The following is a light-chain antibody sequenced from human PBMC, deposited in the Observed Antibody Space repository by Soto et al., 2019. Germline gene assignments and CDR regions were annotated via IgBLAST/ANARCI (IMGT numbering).Light chain of an antibody. J-gene: IGKJ4*01. CDR2: LGS. CDR1: QNLLHSNGYNY. Sequence: DIVMTQSPLSLPVTPGEPASISCRSSQNLLHSNGYNYLDWYLQKPGQSPQLLIFLGSNRASGVPDRFSGSGSGTDFTLKISRVELEDVRVYYCMQSLQTPLTFGGGTKVESK. CDR3: MQSLQTPLT. V-gene: IGKV2-28*01.